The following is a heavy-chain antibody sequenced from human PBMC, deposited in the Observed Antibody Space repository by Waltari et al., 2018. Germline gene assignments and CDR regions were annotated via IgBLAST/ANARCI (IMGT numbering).Heavy chain of an antibody. CDR1: GYTFTSYY. Sequence: QVQLVQSGAEVKKPGASVKVSCKASGYTFTSYYMHWVRQAPGQGLEWMGIINPSGGSTSYAQKCKGRVTMTRETSTSTVYRELSRLRSEDTAVYYCARATEEGIAARPARRGLDDWGQGTLVTVSS. V-gene: IGHV1-46*01. D-gene: IGHD6-6*01. J-gene: IGHJ4*02. CDR3: ARATEEGIAARPARRGLDD. CDR2: INPSGGST.